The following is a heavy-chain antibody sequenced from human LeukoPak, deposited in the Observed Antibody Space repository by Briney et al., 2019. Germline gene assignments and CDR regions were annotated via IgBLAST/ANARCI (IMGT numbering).Heavy chain of an antibody. D-gene: IGHD2-2*01. CDR1: GGSISSHY. CDR3: ARDCSSTSCYAGWGWFDP. CDR2: IYYRGDT. V-gene: IGHV4-59*11. Sequence: KSSETLSLTCTVSGGSISSHYWSWIRQPPGKGLEWIGYIYYRGDTNYNPSLKSRVTISADTSKNQLSLKLRSVSAADTAVYFCARDCSSTSCYAGWGWFDPWGQGTLVTVSS. J-gene: IGHJ5*02.